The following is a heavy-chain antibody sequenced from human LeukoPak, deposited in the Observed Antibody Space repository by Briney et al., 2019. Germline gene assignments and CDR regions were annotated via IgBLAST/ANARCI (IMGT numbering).Heavy chain of an antibody. J-gene: IGHJ4*02. CDR2: IYNSGST. CDR3: ARQGDYDILTGYYSY. V-gene: IGHV4-39*01. CDR1: GASMSTSNYY. Sequence: SETLSLTCNVSGASMSTSNYYWGWVRQSPGKGLEWIGSIYNSGSTYYNPSLKSRVTMSVDTSKNQFYLKLASVTAADTAVYFCARQGDYDILTGYYSYWGQGTLVTVSS. D-gene: IGHD3-9*01.